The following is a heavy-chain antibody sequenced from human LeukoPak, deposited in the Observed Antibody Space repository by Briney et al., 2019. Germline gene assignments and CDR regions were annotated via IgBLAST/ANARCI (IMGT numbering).Heavy chain of an antibody. CDR2: INPSGGST. D-gene: IGHD5-12*01. Sequence: GASVKVSCKASGYTFTNYYMNWVRQAPGQGLEWMGIINPSGGSTSYAQKFQGRVTVTRDTSTSTVYMELSSLRSEDTAMYYCAREGEIGYDLSDYWGQGTLSPSPQ. V-gene: IGHV1-46*01. CDR1: GYTFTNYY. J-gene: IGHJ4*02. CDR3: AREGEIGYDLSDY.